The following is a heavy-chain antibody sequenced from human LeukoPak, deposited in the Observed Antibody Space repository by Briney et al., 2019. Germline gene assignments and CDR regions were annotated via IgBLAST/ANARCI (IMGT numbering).Heavy chain of an antibody. Sequence: GGSLRPPCAAPGVTFRSHRMDWGRQAPGKGLVGVSRINSDWGSTIYADSVKGRFTISRDNTKNTLYLQMNSLRAEDMAVYYCAKGADSSGYYHFAYWGQGTLVTVSS. D-gene: IGHD3-22*01. CDR3: AKGADSSGYYHFAY. J-gene: IGHJ4*02. CDR2: INSDWGST. CDR1: GVTFRSHR. V-gene: IGHV3-74*01.